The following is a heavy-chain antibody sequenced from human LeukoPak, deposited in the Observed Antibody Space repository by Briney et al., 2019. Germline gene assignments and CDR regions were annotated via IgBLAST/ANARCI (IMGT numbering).Heavy chain of an antibody. CDR1: GFTFSSYW. V-gene: IGHV3-7*01. J-gene: IGHJ6*02. CDR3: ARDCSSTSCYWYYYYYYGMDV. CDR2: IKQDGSEK. D-gene: IGHD2-2*01. Sequence: TGGSLRLSCAASGFTFSSYWMSWVRQAPGKGLEWVANIKQDGSEKYYVDSVKGRFTISRDNAKNSLYLQMNSLRAEDTAVYYCARDCSSTSCYWYYYYYYGMDVWGQGTTVTVSS.